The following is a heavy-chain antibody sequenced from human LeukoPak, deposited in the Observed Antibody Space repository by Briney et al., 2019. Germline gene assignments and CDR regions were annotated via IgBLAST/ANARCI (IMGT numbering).Heavy chain of an antibody. J-gene: IGHJ3*02. CDR2: INPNSGGT. Sequence: GASVKVSCKASGYTFTSYAMNWVRQAPGQGLEWMGWINPNSGGTNYAQKFQGRVTMTRDTSISTAYMELSRLRSDDTAVYYCARDQGPSVDTAMGNAFDIWGQGTMVTVSS. CDR1: GYTFTSYA. D-gene: IGHD5-18*01. CDR3: ARDQGPSVDTAMGNAFDI. V-gene: IGHV1-2*02.